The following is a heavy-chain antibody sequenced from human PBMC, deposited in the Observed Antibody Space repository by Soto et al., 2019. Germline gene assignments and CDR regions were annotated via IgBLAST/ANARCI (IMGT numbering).Heavy chain of an antibody. CDR3: ERAVAGVYGHTTLDH. Sequence: QVQLVQSGADVKKPGASVKVSCKASGYTFKNFGISWVRQAPGQGLEWMGWINTYNGNTNYAQNFQGRVTMTTDTSAKIGYMELRRVRSDATAVYWCERAVAGVYGHTTLDHWGQGGLVTVSS. CDR1: GYTFKNFG. CDR2: INTYNGNT. J-gene: IGHJ4*02. D-gene: IGHD3-10*01. V-gene: IGHV1-18*04.